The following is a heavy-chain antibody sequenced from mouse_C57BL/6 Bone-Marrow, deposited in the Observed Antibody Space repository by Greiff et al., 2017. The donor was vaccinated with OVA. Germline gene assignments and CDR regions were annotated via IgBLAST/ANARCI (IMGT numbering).Heavy chain of an antibody. CDR2: INPNNGGT. CDR1: GYTFTDYN. Sequence: VQLKESGPELVKPGASVKMSCKASGYTFTDYNMHWVKQSHGKSLEWIGYINPNNGGTSYNQKFKGKATLTVNKSSSTAYMELRSLTSEDSAVYYCARNYGNYGYFDYWGQGTTLTVSS. V-gene: IGHV1-22*01. D-gene: IGHD2-1*01. J-gene: IGHJ2*01. CDR3: ARNYGNYGYFDY.